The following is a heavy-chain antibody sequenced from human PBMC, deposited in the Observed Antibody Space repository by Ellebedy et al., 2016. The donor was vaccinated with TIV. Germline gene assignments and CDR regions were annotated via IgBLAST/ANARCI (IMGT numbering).Heavy chain of an antibody. CDR3: ARARGVYGGNSDHFDY. V-gene: IGHV1-69*13. Sequence: AASVKVSCKASGGPFNTYTISWVRQAPGQGLEWMGEIIPILATPKYAQKLQGRVTITADESTSTAYIELISLRSEDTAVYFCARARGVYGGNSDHFDYWGQGTLVTVSS. J-gene: IGHJ4*02. CDR1: GGPFNTYT. D-gene: IGHD4-23*01. CDR2: IIPILATP.